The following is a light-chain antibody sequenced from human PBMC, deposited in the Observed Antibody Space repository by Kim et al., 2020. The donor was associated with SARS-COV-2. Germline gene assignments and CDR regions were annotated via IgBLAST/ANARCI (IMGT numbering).Light chain of an antibody. CDR3: QQRYNWPVT. CDR1: DSVGSA. Sequence: SPGDRATLTCRASDSVGSALTCLQQKPGQAPRLVIIETSNRATGIPARFRGSGSGTAFTLTISSLEPKDFAVYYSQQRYNWPVTFGGGTKVEIK. J-gene: IGKJ4*01. CDR2: ETS. V-gene: IGKV3-11*01.